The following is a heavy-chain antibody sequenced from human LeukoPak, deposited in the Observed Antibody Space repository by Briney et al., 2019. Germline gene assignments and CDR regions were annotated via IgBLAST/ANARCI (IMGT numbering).Heavy chain of an antibody. Sequence: GGSLRLSCAASGFTFSDYYMSWIRQAPGKGLEWVSYISSSGSTIYYADSVKGRFTISRDNAKNSLYLQMNSLKTEDTAVYYCTTDQGGYDPYFDYWGQGTLVTVSS. D-gene: IGHD5-12*01. J-gene: IGHJ4*02. CDR2: ISSSGSTI. CDR3: TTDQGGYDPYFDY. CDR1: GFTFSDYY. V-gene: IGHV3-11*01.